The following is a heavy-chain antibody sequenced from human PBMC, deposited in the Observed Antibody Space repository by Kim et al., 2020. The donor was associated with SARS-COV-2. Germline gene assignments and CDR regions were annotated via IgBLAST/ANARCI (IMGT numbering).Heavy chain of an antibody. Sequence: GGSLRLSCAASGFTFDDYAMHWVRQAPGKGLEWVSGISWNSGSIGYADSVKGRFTISRDNAKNSLYLQMNSLRAEDTALYYCAKGNSSWSPIDYWGQGTLVTVSS. CDR1: GFTFDDYA. CDR2: ISWNSGSI. V-gene: IGHV3-9*01. D-gene: IGHD6-13*01. J-gene: IGHJ4*02. CDR3: AKGNSSWSPIDY.